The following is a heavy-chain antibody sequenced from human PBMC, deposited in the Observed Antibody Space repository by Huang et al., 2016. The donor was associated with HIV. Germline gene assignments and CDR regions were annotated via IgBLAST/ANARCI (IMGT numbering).Heavy chain of an antibody. CDR1: GFSFSHSG. D-gene: IGHD3-22*01. CDR2: IRFDGGNK. J-gene: IGHJ4*02. V-gene: IGHV3-30*02. Sequence: QEQLVESGGGVVPPGGSLRLSCATSGFSFSHSGVHWVRQAPGKGWERVAFIRFDGGNKHYADSAKGRFTICGDKSKKMWFLEMNSLGGDGTAFYYCATDLGGYAFDYWGQGALVSVSS. CDR3: ATDLGGYAFDY.